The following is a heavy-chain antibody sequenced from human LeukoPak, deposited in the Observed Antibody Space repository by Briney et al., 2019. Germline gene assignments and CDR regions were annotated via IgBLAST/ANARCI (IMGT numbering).Heavy chain of an antibody. D-gene: IGHD3-16*01. CDR3: ARGGGLDV. CDR1: GFTFSSNW. J-gene: IGHJ6*02. CDR2: INHNGNVN. Sequence: GGPLRLSCAASGFTFSSNWMNWARKAPGKGLEWVASINHNGNVNYYVDSVKGRFTISRDNAKNSLYLQMSDLRAEDTAVYFCARGGGLDVWGQGATVTVSS. V-gene: IGHV3-7*03.